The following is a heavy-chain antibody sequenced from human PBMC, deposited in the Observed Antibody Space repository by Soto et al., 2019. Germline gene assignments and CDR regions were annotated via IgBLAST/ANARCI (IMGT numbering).Heavy chain of an antibody. V-gene: IGHV1-18*04. Sequence: QVQLVQSGGEVKKPGASVKVSCKASGYTFINHGISWVRQSPGQGLECMGWISGHNGKTNYAQKFQGRVTMTTDTSTSTDFMELRSLRSDDTAVYYCARDSYPLAYFFDYWGQGTLVSVSS. CDR2: ISGHNGKT. CDR1: GYTFINHG. J-gene: IGHJ4*02. CDR3: ARDSYPLAYFFDY.